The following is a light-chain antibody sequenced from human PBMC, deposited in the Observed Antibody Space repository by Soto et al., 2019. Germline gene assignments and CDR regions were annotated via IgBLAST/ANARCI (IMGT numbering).Light chain of an antibody. J-gene: IGLJ3*02. CDR2: EVR. V-gene: IGLV2-14*01. CDR1: MRDVGAYNL. CDR3: SAYTARSTLV. Sequence: QSALTQPASVSGSAGQSITISCSGTMRDVGAYNLVSWYQQHPGTAPKLIIYEVRNLPSGISSRFSGSRSGNTASLTISGLPSEDEGDYYCSAYTARSTLVFGGGTKLTVL.